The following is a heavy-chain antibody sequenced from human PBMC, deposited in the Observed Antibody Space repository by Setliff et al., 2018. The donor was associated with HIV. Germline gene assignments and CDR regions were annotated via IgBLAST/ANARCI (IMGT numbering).Heavy chain of an antibody. D-gene: IGHD3-16*01. V-gene: IGHV4-34*01. J-gene: IGHJ6*03. CDR3: ARGGENMKNYYYYYMDV. CDR2: INHSGST. Sequence: TSETLSLTCAVYGGFFSGYYWSWIRQPPGKGLEWIGEINHSGSTNYNPSLKSRVTISVDTSKNQFSLKLSSVTAADTAVYYCARGGENMKNYYYYYMDVWGKGTTVTVSS. CDR1: GGFFSGYY.